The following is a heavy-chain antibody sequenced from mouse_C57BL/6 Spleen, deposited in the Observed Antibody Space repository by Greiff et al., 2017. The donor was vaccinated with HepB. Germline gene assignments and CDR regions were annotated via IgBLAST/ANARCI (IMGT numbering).Heavy chain of an antibody. CDR1: GYTFTSYW. J-gene: IGHJ2*01. Sequence: VQLQQSGAELVMPGASVKLSCKASGYTFTSYWMHWVKQRPGQGLEWIGEIDPSDSYTNYNQKFKGKSTLTVDKSSSTAYMQLSSLTSEDSAVYYCARSDGNYYFDYWGQGTTLTVSS. V-gene: IGHV1-69*01. D-gene: IGHD2-1*01. CDR3: ARSDGNYYFDY. CDR2: IDPSDSYT.